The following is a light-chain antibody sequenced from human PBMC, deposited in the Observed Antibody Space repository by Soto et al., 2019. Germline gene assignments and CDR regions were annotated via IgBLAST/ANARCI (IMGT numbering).Light chain of an antibody. CDR1: QGISSY. J-gene: IGKJ4*01. Sequence: DIQLTQSPSFLSASVGDRVTITCRASQGISSYLAWYQQKPGKAPKLLIYAASTLQSGVPSRFSGSGSGTEFTLTISSLQSEDFATYYCQQLNSYPLTFGGGTKV. V-gene: IGKV1-9*01. CDR2: AAS. CDR3: QQLNSYPLT.